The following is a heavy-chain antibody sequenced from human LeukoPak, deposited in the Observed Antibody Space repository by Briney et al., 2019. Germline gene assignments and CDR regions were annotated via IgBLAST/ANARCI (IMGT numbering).Heavy chain of an antibody. CDR2: ISGAGGST. V-gene: IGHV3-43*02. CDR1: GFTFDDYA. CDR3: ARDSSSCLVC. D-gene: IGHD6-13*01. Sequence: PGGSLRLSCAASGFTFDDYAMHWVRQAPGKGLEWVSLISGAGGSTYYADSVKGRFTISRDNSKNSLYLQMNSLRTEDTALYYCARDSSSCLVCWGQGTLVTVSS. J-gene: IGHJ4*02.